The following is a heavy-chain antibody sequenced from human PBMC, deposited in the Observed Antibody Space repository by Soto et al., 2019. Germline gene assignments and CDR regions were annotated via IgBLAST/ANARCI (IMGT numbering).Heavy chain of an antibody. CDR3: ASQYSSSWYDY. CDR1: GFTVSSNY. V-gene: IGHV3-53*01. Sequence: GGSLRLSCAASGFTVSSNYMSWVRQAPGKGLEWVSVIYSGGSTYYADSVKGRFTISRDNSKNTLYLQMNSLRAEDTAVYYWASQYSSSWYDYWGQGTLVTVSS. J-gene: IGHJ4*02. D-gene: IGHD6-13*01. CDR2: IYSGGST.